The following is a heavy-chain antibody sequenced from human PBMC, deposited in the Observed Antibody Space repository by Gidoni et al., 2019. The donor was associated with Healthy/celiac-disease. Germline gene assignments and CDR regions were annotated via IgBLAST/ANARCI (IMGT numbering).Heavy chain of an antibody. CDR1: GGSISSYY. CDR2: IYYSGST. V-gene: IGHV4-59*01. Sequence: QVQLQESGPGLVKPSETLSLTCTVSGGSISSYYWSWIRQPPGKGLEWIGYIYYSGSTNYNPSLKSRVTISVDTSKNQFSLKLSSVTAADTAVYYCARGTNIWGSYRYYWFDPWGQGTLVTVSS. D-gene: IGHD3-16*02. J-gene: IGHJ5*02. CDR3: ARGTNIWGSYRYYWFDP.